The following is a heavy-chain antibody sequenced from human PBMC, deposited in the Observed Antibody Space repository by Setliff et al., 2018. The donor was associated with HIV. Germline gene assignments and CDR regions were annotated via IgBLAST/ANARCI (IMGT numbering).Heavy chain of an antibody. Sequence: ASVKVSCKASGGTLSTYGISWLRQAPGQGLEWMGWISVYNGNTNYAQKFQNRVTMTTDTSTSTAYMELRSLRSDDTAVYYCARDLFTVPSREGYDYWGQGTLVTVSS. D-gene: IGHD1-26*01. CDR3: ARDLFTVPSREGYDY. J-gene: IGHJ4*02. CDR1: GGTLSTYG. V-gene: IGHV1-18*01. CDR2: ISVYNGNT.